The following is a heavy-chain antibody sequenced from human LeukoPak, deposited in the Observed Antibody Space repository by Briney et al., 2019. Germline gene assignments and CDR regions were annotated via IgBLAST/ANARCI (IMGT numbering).Heavy chain of an antibody. Sequence: PSETLSLTCTVSGGSISSYYWSWIRQPPGKGLEWIGYIYYSGSTNYNPSLKSRVTISVDTSKNQFSLKLSSVTAADTAVYCCVSVGVPAAMGYGDYWGQGTLVTVSS. J-gene: IGHJ4*02. D-gene: IGHD2-2*01. CDR1: GGSISSYY. CDR2: IYYSGST. CDR3: VSVGVPAAMGYGDY. V-gene: IGHV4-59*08.